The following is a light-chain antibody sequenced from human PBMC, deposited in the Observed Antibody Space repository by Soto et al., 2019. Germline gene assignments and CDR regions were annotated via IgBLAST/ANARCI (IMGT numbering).Light chain of an antibody. V-gene: IGLV2-8*01. CDR1: SNDVGLYNV. Sequence: QSVLTQPPSASGSLGQSVTISCTGTSNDVGLYNVVSWYQHPPSKAPNLTIYDVTKPPSGVPARFSGSTAGNTASPTVSGHQDDEDDNYCGRSYEGFNHGVFGGGTKLTVL. CDR2: DVT. CDR3: RSYEGFNHGV. J-gene: IGLJ3*02.